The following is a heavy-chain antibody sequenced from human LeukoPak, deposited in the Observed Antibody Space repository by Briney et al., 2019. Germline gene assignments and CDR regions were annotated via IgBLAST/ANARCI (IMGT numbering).Heavy chain of an antibody. V-gene: IGHV3-21*01. CDR2: ISSSSSYI. J-gene: IGHJ1*01. CDR3: ARDPSQTAGIAVADGVFQH. CDR1: GFTFSSYS. D-gene: IGHD6-19*01. Sequence: PGGSLRLSCAASGFTFSSYSMNWVRQAPGKGLEWVSSISSSSSYIYYADSVKGRFTISRDNAKNSLYLQMNSLRAGDTAVYYCARDPSQTAGIAVADGVFQHWGQGTLVTVSS.